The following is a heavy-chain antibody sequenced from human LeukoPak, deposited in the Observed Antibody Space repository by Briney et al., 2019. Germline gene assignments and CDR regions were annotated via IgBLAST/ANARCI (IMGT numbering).Heavy chain of an antibody. V-gene: IGHV3-21*01. CDR1: GFTFSSYS. CDR2: ISSSSSYI. J-gene: IGHJ6*02. CDR3: ARVRNTPPFYYYGMDV. Sequence: GGSLRLSCAASGFTFSSYSMNWVHQAPGKGLEWVSSISSSSSYIYYADSVKGRFTISRDNAKNSLYLQMNSLRAEDTAVYYCARVRNTPPFYYYGMDVWGQGTTVTVSS.